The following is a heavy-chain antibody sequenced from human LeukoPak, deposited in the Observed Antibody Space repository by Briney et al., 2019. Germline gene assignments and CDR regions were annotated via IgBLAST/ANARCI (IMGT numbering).Heavy chain of an antibody. Sequence: GGSLRLSCAASGFDFSSNWMHWVRHAPGQGLVWVSRIKGDGISTNYADSVKGRFTISRDIARNTLYLQMNSLRAEDTGVYYCAKDHYWSIDYWGRGTLVTVSS. D-gene: IGHD3-3*01. CDR2: IKGDGIST. CDR1: GFDFSSNW. J-gene: IGHJ4*02. V-gene: IGHV3-74*01. CDR3: AKDHYWSIDY.